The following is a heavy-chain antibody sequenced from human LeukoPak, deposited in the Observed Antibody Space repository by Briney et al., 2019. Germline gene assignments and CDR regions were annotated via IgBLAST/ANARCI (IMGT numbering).Heavy chain of an antibody. CDR1: GGSISSYY. Sequence: SETLSLTCTVSGGSISSYYWSWIRQPPGKGLEWIGYIYYSGSTNYNPSLKSRVTISVDTSKNQFSLKLSSVTAADTAVYYCARGYYDSDPDYWGQGTLVTVSS. D-gene: IGHD3-22*01. J-gene: IGHJ4*02. V-gene: IGHV4-59*01. CDR2: IYYSGST. CDR3: ARGYYDSDPDY.